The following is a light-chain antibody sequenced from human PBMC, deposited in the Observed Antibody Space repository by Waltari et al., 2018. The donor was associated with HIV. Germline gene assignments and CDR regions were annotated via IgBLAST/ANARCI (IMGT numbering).Light chain of an antibody. V-gene: IGKV2-30*01. CDR3: AQETFWGWT. CDR2: KGS. Sequence: VVLTQFPVSLSVSVGQSASISCRSSERLVSADGNTSLSWFQQRPGQSPRRLIYKGSNRDSGVPGKFSGSGAVREFTLQINRVEAEDVATYYCAQETFWGWTFGPGTKVEI. CDR1: ERLVSADGNTS. J-gene: IGKJ1*01.